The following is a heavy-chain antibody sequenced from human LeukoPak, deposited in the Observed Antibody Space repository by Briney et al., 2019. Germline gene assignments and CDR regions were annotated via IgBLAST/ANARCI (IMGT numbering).Heavy chain of an antibody. CDR3: ASTQSYSSGWYDGYDAFDI. CDR1: GFTFSSYA. V-gene: IGHV3-23*01. Sequence: PGGSLRLSCAASGFTFSSYAMSWVRQAPGKGLEWVSAISGSGGSTYYAYSVKGRVTISRDNSKNTLYLQMNSLRAEDKAVYYCASTQSYSSGWYDGYDAFDIWGQGKMVTVSS. J-gene: IGHJ3*02. CDR2: ISGSGGST. D-gene: IGHD6-19*01.